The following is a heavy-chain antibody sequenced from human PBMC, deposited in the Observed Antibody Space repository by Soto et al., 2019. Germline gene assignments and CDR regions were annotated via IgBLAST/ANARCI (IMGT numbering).Heavy chain of an antibody. CDR1: GYTFTGYY. Sequence: SCKASGYTFTGYYMHWVRQAPGQGLEWMGWINPNSGGTNYAQKFQGWVTMTRDTSISTAYMELSRLRSDDTAVYYCARDSRRPDYDFWSGYPYYFASWAREPWSPSPQ. V-gene: IGHV1-2*04. D-gene: IGHD3-3*01. J-gene: IGHJ4*02. CDR3: ARDSRRPDYDFWSGYPYYFAS. CDR2: INPNSGGT.